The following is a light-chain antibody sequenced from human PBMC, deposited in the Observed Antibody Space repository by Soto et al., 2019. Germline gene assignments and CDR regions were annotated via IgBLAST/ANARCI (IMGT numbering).Light chain of an antibody. V-gene: IGKV1-39*01. CDR3: QQGYSTPIT. CDR1: QSIRKY. J-gene: IGKJ5*01. CDR2: AAS. Sequence: DIQMTQSPSSLSASVGDRVIITCRASQSIRKYLNWYQHKPGKVPKLLIYAASSLQSGVPSRFSGSGSGTDFTLTISSLQPEDFAAYYCQQGYSTPITFGQGTRLEI.